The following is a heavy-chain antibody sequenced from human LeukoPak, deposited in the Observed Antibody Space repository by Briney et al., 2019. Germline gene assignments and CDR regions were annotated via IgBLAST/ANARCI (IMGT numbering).Heavy chain of an antibody. CDR3: AELGITMIGGV. Sequence: GGSLRLSCAASGFTFRTYSMNWVRQAPGKGLEWVSSTSSTSTYIYYADSMKGRFIISRDNARNSLYLEMNSLRAEDTAVYYCAELGITMIGGVWGKGTTVTISS. J-gene: IGHJ6*04. D-gene: IGHD3-10*02. CDR2: TSSTSTYI. V-gene: IGHV3-21*06. CDR1: GFTFRTYS.